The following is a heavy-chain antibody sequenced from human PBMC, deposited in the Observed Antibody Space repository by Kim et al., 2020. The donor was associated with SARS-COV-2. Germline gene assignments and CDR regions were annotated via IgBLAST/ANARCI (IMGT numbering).Heavy chain of an antibody. CDR2: IIPILGIA. CDR3: ARAPVARGNWGAHSDL. J-gene: IGHJ2*01. V-gene: IGHV1-69*04. CDR1: GGTFSSYA. Sequence: SVKVSCKASGGTFSSYAISWVRQAPGQGLEWMGRIIPILGIANYAQKFQGRVTITADKSTSTAYMELSSLRSEDTAVYYCARAPVARGNWGAHSDLWGRGTLVTVSS. D-gene: IGHD7-27*01.